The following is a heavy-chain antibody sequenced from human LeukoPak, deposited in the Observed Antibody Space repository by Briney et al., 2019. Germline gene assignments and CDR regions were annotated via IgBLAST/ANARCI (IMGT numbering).Heavy chain of an antibody. Sequence: GGSLRLSCAASGFTFSSYAMSWVRQAPGKGLEWVSVIYSGGSTYYADSVKGRFTISRDNSKNTLYLQMNSLRAEDTAAYYCARDQWNDILTGYTDYYYGMDVWGQGTTVTVSS. V-gene: IGHV3-53*01. CDR2: IYSGGST. CDR1: GFTFSSYA. D-gene: IGHD3-9*01. J-gene: IGHJ6*02. CDR3: ARDQWNDILTGYTDYYYGMDV.